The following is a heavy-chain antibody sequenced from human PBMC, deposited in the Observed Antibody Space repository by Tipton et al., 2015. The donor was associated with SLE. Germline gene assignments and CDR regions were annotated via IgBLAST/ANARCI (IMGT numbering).Heavy chain of an antibody. CDR2: INHSGST. J-gene: IGHJ3*02. Sequence: TLSLTCTVYGGSFSGYYWSWIRQPPGKGLEWIGEINHSGSTNYNPSLKSRVTISVDTFKNQFSLKVTSVTAADTAVYYCAQDDCSGGSCYAFDIWGQGTMVTVSS. CDR1: GGSFSGYY. D-gene: IGHD2-15*01. CDR3: AQDDCSGGSCYAFDI. V-gene: IGHV4-34*01.